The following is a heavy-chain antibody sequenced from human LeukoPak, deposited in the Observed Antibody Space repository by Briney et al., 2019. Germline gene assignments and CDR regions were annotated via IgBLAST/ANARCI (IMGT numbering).Heavy chain of an antibody. J-gene: IGHJ4*02. Sequence: GASVKVSCKASGYTFTSYDIYWVRQATGQGLEWLGWMNPNSGDTGYVQKFQGRITMTRSPSISTDYMELTSLESADTAVYYCTIGGFGGGVSFDYWGQGTPVTVSS. CDR3: TIGGFGGGVSFDY. V-gene: IGHV1-8*01. CDR2: MNPNSGDT. D-gene: IGHD3-16*01. CDR1: GYTFTSYD.